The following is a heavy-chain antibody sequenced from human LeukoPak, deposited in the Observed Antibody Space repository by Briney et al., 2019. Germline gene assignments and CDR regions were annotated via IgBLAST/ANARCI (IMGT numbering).Heavy chain of an antibody. CDR1: GYSIRSGYQ. V-gene: IGHV4-38-2*02. D-gene: IGHD3-10*01. CDR3: ARDNSRSDGYYYYYYMDV. CDR2: INYSGTT. Sequence: PSETLSLTCSVSGYSIRSGYQWGWIRQPPGKGLEWIGSINYSGTTYDNPYLKSRVTLSIDTSKNQFSLKLSSVTAADTAVYYCARDNSRSDGYYYYYYMDVWGKGTTVTISS. J-gene: IGHJ6*03.